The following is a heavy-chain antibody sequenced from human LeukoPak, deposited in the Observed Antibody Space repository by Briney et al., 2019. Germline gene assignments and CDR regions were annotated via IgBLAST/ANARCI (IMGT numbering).Heavy chain of an antibody. CDR1: GFTFSSYD. V-gene: IGHV3-23*01. J-gene: IGHJ4*02. CDR3: AKELGMIVVEGPIDY. Sequence: GGSLRLSCAASGFTFSSYDMSWVRQAPGKGLEWVSAISGSGGSTYYADSVKGRFTISRDNSKNTLYLQMNSLRAEDTAVYYCAKELGMIVVEGPIDYWGQGTLVTVSS. CDR2: ISGSGGST. D-gene: IGHD3-22*01.